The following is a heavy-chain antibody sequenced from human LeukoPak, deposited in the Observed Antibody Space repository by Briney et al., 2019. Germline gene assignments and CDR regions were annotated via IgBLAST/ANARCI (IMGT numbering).Heavy chain of an antibody. J-gene: IGHJ6*02. V-gene: IGHV3-48*03. Sequence: PGGSLRLSCAASGFGFGQYEMNWVRQAPGKGLEWIAYISVRAGTIYYGDSAEGRFTISRGDAKNSLYLQMNGLRVEDTAIYYCAKDFPHYYEVPHGMDVWGQGTTVTV. CDR3: AKDFPHYYEVPHGMDV. D-gene: IGHD3-22*01. CDR2: ISVRAGTI. CDR1: GFGFGQYE.